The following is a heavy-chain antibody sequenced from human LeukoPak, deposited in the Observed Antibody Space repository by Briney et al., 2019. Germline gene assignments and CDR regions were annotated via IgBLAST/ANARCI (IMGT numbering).Heavy chain of an antibody. CDR3: ARDQEGFDY. J-gene: IGHJ4*02. CDR1: GYTFTNYY. CDR2: IDPSGGGT. V-gene: IGHV1-46*01. Sequence: GASVKVSCKASGYTFTNYYMHWVRQAPGQGLEWMGIIDPSGGGTSYAQKFQGRVTMTRDTSTRTVYMELSSLRSEDTAVYYCARDQEGFDYWGQGTVVTVSS.